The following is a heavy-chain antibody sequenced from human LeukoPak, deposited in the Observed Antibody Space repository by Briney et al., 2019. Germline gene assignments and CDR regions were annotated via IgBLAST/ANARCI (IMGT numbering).Heavy chain of an antibody. CDR2: VITILGIA. D-gene: IGHD5-24*01. J-gene: IGHJ3*02. CDR3: ARGGRDGYNHGACDM. CDR1: RGTLRRYT. Sequence: SVKVSSKASRGTLRRYTICWVRQSPGQGLEWMGRVITILGIANYAQKFQGTVTTTADTSTSTAYTGLSRLRYEATAVCLCARGGRDGYNHGACDMGGEGTRVTVS. V-gene: IGHV1-69*02.